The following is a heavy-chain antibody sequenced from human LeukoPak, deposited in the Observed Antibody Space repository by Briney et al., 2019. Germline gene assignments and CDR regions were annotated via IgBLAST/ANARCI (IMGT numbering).Heavy chain of an antibody. V-gene: IGHV4-4*02. CDR1: GGSISSSNW. CDR3: AVQGEDYNGSGSIDY. Sequence: PSETLSLTCAVSGGSISSSNWWSWVRPPPGKGLEWIGEIYHSGSTNYNPSLKSRVTISVDKSKNQFSLKLSSVTAADTAVYYCAVQGEDYNGSGSIDYWGQGTLVTVSS. J-gene: IGHJ4*02. CDR2: IYHSGST. D-gene: IGHD3-10*01.